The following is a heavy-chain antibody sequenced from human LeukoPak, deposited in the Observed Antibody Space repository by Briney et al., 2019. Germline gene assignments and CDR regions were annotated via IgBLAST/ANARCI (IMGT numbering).Heavy chain of an antibody. CDR3: ARGLFGVVIAGYMDV. V-gene: IGHV4-30-4*08. Sequence: SETLSLTCTVSGGSISSGDYYWSWIRQPPGKGLEWIGYIYYSGSTYYNPSLKSRVTISVDTSKNQFSLKLSSVAAADTAVYYCARGLFGVVIAGYMDVWGKGTTVTVSS. CDR2: IYYSGST. CDR1: GGSISSGDYY. J-gene: IGHJ6*03. D-gene: IGHD3-3*01.